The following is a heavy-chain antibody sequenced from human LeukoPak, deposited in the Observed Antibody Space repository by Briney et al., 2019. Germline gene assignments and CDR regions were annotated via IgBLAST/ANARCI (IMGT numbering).Heavy chain of an antibody. CDR3: ARHNYDFWSGYYTGWFDP. J-gene: IGHJ5*02. V-gene: IGHV4-38-2*01. CDR2: IYHSGST. D-gene: IGHD3-3*01. CDR1: GYSISSGYY. Sequence: PSETLSLTCAVSGYSISSGYYWGWIRQPPGKGLAWIGSIYHSGSTYYNPSLKSRVTISVDTSKNQFSLKLSSVTAADTAVYYCARHNYDFWSGYYTGWFDPWGQGTLVTVSS.